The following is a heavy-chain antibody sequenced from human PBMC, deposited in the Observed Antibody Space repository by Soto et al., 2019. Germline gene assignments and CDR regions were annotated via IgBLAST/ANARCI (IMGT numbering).Heavy chain of an antibody. CDR1: GGSLSNFG. Sequence: QVQLVQSGAEVKKPGSSVKVSCTASGGSLSNFGISWVRQAPGQGLEWMGAIIPVFGTPNYAQKFQDRVKINADESTTTVYMEGRSLTSEDTSVYYCARGDATKIVVTTYYAMDVWGQGTTVTVSS. CDR3: ARGDATKIVVTTYYAMDV. J-gene: IGHJ6*02. D-gene: IGHD3-22*01. V-gene: IGHV1-69*12. CDR2: IIPVFGTP.